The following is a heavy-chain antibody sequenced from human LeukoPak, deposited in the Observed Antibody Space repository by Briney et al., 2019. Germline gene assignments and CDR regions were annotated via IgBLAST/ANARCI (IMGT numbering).Heavy chain of an antibody. CDR1: GGSINSYY. Sequence: SETLSLICTVSGGSINSYYWSWIRQPAGKGLEWIGHIYSSRSSGKRLEWIGHIYSSGSTNYNPSLKSRVTMSVDTSKNQFSLKLSPVTAADTAVYYCAKSNGYGLIDIWGQGTMVTVSS. V-gene: IGHV4-4*07. CDR2: IYSSGST. CDR3: AKSNGYGLIDI. D-gene: IGHD3-22*01. J-gene: IGHJ3*02.